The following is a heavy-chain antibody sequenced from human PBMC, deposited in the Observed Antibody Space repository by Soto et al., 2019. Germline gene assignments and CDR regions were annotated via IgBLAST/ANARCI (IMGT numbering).Heavy chain of an antibody. CDR3: AKVLGAAAGIYYYYGMDV. D-gene: IGHD6-13*01. CDR2: ISYDGSNK. J-gene: IGHJ6*02. Sequence: GGSLRLSCAASGFTFSSYGMHWVRQAPGKGLEWVAVISYDGSNKYYADSVKGRFTISRDNSKNTLYLQMNSLRAEDTAVYYCAKVLGAAAGIYYYYGMDVWGQGTTVTVSS. V-gene: IGHV3-30*18. CDR1: GFTFSSYG.